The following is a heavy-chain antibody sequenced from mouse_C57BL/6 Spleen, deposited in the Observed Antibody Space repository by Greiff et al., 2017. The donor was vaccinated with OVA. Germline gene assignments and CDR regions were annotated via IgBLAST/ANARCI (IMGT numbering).Heavy chain of an antibody. CDR1: GFTFRDYG. CDR3: ARNYGSLYYAMDY. Sequence: EVKLVESGGGLVKPGGSLKLSCAASGFTFRDYGMHWVRPAPEKGLAWIAYISSGSSTIYYADTVKGRFTISRDNAKNTLFLQMTSLRSEDTAMYYCARNYGSLYYAMDYWGQGTSVTVSS. J-gene: IGHJ4*01. D-gene: IGHD1-1*01. CDR2: ISSGSSTI. V-gene: IGHV5-17*01.